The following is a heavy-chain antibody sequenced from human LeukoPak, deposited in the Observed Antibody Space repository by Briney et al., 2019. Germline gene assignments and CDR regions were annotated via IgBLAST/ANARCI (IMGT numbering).Heavy chain of an antibody. D-gene: IGHD5-12*01. J-gene: IGHJ6*03. CDR3: ACTSGYDISSYYYYYMDV. CDR2: ISSGSSYI. Sequence: GGSLRLSCAASGFTFSSYSMNWVRQAPGKGLEWVSSISSGSSYIYYADSVKGRFTISRDNAKNSLYLQMNSLSAEDTAVYYCACTSGYDISSYYYYYMDVWGKGTTVTVSS. CDR1: GFTFSSYS. V-gene: IGHV3-21*01.